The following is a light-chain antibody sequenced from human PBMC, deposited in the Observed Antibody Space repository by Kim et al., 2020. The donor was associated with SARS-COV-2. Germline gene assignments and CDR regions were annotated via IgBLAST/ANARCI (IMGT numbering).Light chain of an antibody. J-gene: IGKJ4*01. CDR3: QQANSFPLT. CDR1: QGIGYW. Sequence: DLQMTQSPSSVSASVGDRVTITCRASQGIGYWLAWYQQKAGKAPKLLIYGASNLQSGVPSRFSGSGSGTDFTLTISSLQPEDFATYYCQQANSFPLTFGGGTKVEIK. V-gene: IGKV1-12*01. CDR2: GAS.